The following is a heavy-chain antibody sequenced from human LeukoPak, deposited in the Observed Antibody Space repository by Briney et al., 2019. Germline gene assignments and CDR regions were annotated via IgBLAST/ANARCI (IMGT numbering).Heavy chain of an antibody. CDR1: GFTFSSYA. Sequence: GGFLRLSCAASGFTFSSYAMSWVRQAPGKGLEWVSAISGSGGSTYYADSVKGRFTISRDNSKNTLYLQMNSLRAEDTAVYYCAKDLLYYYGSGSYLGHWGQGTLVTVSS. CDR2: ISGSGGST. J-gene: IGHJ4*02. V-gene: IGHV3-23*01. D-gene: IGHD3-10*01. CDR3: AKDLLYYYGSGSYLGH.